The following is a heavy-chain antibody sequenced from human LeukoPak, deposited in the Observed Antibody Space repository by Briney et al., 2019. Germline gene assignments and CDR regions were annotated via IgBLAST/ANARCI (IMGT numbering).Heavy chain of an antibody. J-gene: IGHJ4*02. Sequence: LETLSLTCTVSGGSISSYYWSWIRQPPGKGLEWIGYIYYSGSTNYNPSLKSRVTISVDTSKNQFSLKLSSVTAADTAVYYCARHAQYYYDSSGYSAFDYWGQGTLVTASS. V-gene: IGHV4-59*08. CDR1: GGSISSYY. CDR3: ARHAQYYYDSSGYSAFDY. D-gene: IGHD3-22*01. CDR2: IYYSGST.